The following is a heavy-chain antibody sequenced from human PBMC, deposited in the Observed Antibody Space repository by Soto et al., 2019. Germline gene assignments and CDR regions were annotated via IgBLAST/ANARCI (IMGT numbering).Heavy chain of an antibody. Sequence: ASVKVSCKVSGYTLTELSMHWVRQAPGKGLEWMGGFDPEDGETIYAQKFQGRVTMTEDTSTDTAYMELSSLRSEDTAVYYCATIIPPDGYNYKRFDYWGQGIRVTVSS. CDR3: ATIIPPDGYNYKRFDY. CDR2: FDPEDGET. CDR1: GYTLTELS. J-gene: IGHJ4*02. V-gene: IGHV1-24*01. D-gene: IGHD5-12*01.